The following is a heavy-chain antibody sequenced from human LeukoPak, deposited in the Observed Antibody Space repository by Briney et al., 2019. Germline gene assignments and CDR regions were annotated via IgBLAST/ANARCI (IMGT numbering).Heavy chain of an antibody. J-gene: IGHJ6*03. CDR1: GGSFSGYY. CDR2: INHSGST. D-gene: IGHD5-18*01. Sequence: PSETLSLTCAVYGGSFSGYYWSWIRQPPGKGLEWIGEINHSGSTNYNPSLKSRVTISVDTSKNQFSLRLSSVTAADTAVYYCARRLVGGYSYGRPKYYYYMDVWGKGTTVTVSS. V-gene: IGHV4-34*01. CDR3: ARRLVGGYSYGRPKYYYYMDV.